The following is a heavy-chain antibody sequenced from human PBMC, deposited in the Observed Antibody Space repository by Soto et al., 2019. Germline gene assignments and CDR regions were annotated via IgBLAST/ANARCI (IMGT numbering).Heavy chain of an antibody. D-gene: IGHD2-2*01. CDR2: IYYSGST. V-gene: IGHV4-59*01. CDR1: GGSISSYY. Sequence: SETLSLTCTASGGSISSYYWSWIRQPPGKGLEWIGYIYYSGSTNYNPSLKSRVTISVDTSKNQFSLKLSSVTAADTAVYYCARETPYCSSTSCYPGGWFDPWGQGTLVTVS. CDR3: ARETPYCSSTSCYPGGWFDP. J-gene: IGHJ5*02.